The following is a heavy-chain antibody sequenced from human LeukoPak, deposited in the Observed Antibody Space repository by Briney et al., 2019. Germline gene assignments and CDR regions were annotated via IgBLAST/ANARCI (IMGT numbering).Heavy chain of an antibody. Sequence: PSETLSLTCTVSGGSISSGGYYWSWIRQHPGNGLEWIGYIYYSGSTYYNPSLKSRVTISVDTSKNQFSLKLSSVTAADTAVYYCARDCGGDKDIWGQGTMVTVSS. D-gene: IGHD2-21*01. CDR2: IYYSGST. CDR3: ARDCGGDKDI. V-gene: IGHV4-31*03. J-gene: IGHJ3*02. CDR1: GGSISSGGYY.